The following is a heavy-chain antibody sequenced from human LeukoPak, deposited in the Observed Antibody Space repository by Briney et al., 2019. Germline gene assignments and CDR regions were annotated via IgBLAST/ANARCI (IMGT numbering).Heavy chain of an antibody. V-gene: IGHV1-69*04. CDR1: GGTFSSYA. CDR2: IIPILGIA. Sequence: GASVKVSCKASGGTFSSYAIGWVRQAPGQGLEWMGRIIPILGIANYAQKFQGRVTITADKSTSTAYMELSSLRSEDTAVYYCARVVTYCSGGSCHEYYFDYWGQGTLVTVSS. J-gene: IGHJ4*02. CDR3: ARVVTYCSGGSCHEYYFDY. D-gene: IGHD2-15*01.